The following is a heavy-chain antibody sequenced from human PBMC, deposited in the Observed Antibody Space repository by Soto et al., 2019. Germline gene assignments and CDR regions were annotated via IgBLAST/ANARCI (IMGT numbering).Heavy chain of an antibody. J-gene: IGHJ4*02. Sequence: QVQLQESGPGLVKPSETLSLTCTVSGGSISPYYWRWIRQPPGKGLEWIGYIYYSGSTSYNPSLKSRFTIAVDTSKNQFSLNLSSMPATDTAVYYCARRGDWGSDEFDYWGQGTLVTVSS. CDR3: ARRGDWGSDEFDY. V-gene: IGHV4-59*08. CDR2: IYYSGST. CDR1: GGSISPYY. D-gene: IGHD7-27*01.